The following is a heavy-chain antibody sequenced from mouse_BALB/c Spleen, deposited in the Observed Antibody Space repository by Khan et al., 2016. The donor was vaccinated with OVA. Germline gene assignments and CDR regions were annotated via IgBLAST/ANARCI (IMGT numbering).Heavy chain of an antibody. D-gene: IGHD1-1*02. V-gene: IGHV3-2*02. Sequence: EVQLQVSGPGLVKPSQSLSLTCTVTGYSITSDYAWNWIRQFPGNKLEWMCYISYSGSTSYNPSLKSRISITRDTSKNQFFLQLNSVTTGDTATYYCARRAYYANWYFDVWGAGTTVTVSS. CDR3: ARRAYYANWYFDV. CDR1: GYSITSDYA. CDR2: ISYSGST. J-gene: IGHJ1*01.